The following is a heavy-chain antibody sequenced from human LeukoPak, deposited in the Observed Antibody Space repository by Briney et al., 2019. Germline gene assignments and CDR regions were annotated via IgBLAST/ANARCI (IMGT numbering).Heavy chain of an antibody. CDR1: GFTFSSYA. D-gene: IGHD4-23*01. J-gene: IGHJ4*02. CDR3: AKDRKSWTTVVTPGPGDY. CDR2: ISGSGGST. Sequence: GGSLRLSCAASGFTFSSYAMSWVRQAPGKGLEWVSAISGSGGSTYYADSVKGRFTISRDNSKNTLYLQMNSLRAEDTAVYYCAKDRKSWTTVVTPGPGDYWGQGTLVTVSS. V-gene: IGHV3-23*01.